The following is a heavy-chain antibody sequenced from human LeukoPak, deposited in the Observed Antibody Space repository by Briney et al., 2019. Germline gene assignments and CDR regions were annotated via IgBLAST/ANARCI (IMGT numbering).Heavy chain of an antibody. CDR2: IYYSGST. CDR3: ARARYANAWYAFDI. V-gene: IGHV4-59*08. Sequence: PSETLSLTCTVSGGSIISYCWTWIRQPPGKGLEWIGYIYYSGSTNYNPSLKSRVTISVDTSKNQFSLKLSSVTAADTAVYYCARARYANAWYAFDIWGHGTMVTVSS. D-gene: IGHD2-2*01. CDR1: GGSIISYC. J-gene: IGHJ3*02.